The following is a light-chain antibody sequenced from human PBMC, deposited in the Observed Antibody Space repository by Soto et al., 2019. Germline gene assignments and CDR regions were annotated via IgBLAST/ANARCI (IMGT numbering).Light chain of an antibody. CDR1: QSIGAN. Sequence: EVVMTQSPATLSVSPGEGATLSCRASQSIGANLVLYQQKPGQAPRLLIYGASARATGVPARFSGSGSGTGFTLTFRSLQSADFGFYYCQQYNNWPRTFGQGTKLEIK. V-gene: IGKV3-15*01. CDR2: GAS. J-gene: IGKJ2*02. CDR3: QQYNNWPRT.